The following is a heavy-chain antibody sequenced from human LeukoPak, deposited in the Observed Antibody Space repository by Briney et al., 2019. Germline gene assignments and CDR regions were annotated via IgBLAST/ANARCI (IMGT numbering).Heavy chain of an antibody. J-gene: IGHJ3*02. CDR2: IYYSGST. V-gene: IGHV4-59*01. CDR3: ARESGWDDAFDI. D-gene: IGHD6-19*01. Sequence: PSETLSLTCTVSGGSISSYYWSWIRQPPGKGLEWIGYIYYSGSTNYNPSLKSRVTISVDTSKNQFSLKLSSVTAADTAVYYCARESGWDDAFDIWGQGTIVTVSS. CDR1: GGSISSYY.